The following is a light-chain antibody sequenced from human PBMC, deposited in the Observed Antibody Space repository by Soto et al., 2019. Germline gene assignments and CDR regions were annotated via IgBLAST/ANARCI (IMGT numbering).Light chain of an antibody. Sequence: DIQMTQSPSSVSASVGDRVTITCRASQGISSRLAWYQHKSGKAPNLLIYAASSLQSGVPSTFSGSGSETDFTLTIGSLQPEYFAAYYCQQSNSFPLTFGGGTKVAIK. CDR1: QGISSR. J-gene: IGKJ4*01. CDR2: AAS. CDR3: QQSNSFPLT. V-gene: IGKV1-12*01.